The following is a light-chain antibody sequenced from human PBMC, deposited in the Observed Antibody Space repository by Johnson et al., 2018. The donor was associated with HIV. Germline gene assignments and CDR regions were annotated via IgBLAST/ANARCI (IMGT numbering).Light chain of an antibody. CDR1: SSNIGNNY. Sequence: QSVLTQPPSVSAAPGQKVTISCSGSSSNIGNNYVSWYQQLPGTAPKLLIYDTYKRFFEIPDRFSGSKSGTSATLGITGLQTGDEADYYCGTWDNSLSTGAVFGTGTKVTVL. J-gene: IGLJ1*01. CDR2: DTY. V-gene: IGLV1-51*01. CDR3: GTWDNSLSTGAV.